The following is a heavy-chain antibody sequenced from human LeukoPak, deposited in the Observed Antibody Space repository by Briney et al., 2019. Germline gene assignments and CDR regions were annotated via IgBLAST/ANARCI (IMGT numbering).Heavy chain of an antibody. CDR3: ARNRIQLWSNYYYYGMDV. Sequence: ASVKVSCKASGYTFTGYYMHWVRQAPGQGLEWMGWINPNSGGTNYAQKFQGWVTMTRDTSISTAYMELSRLRSDDTAVYYYARNRIQLWSNYYYYGMDVWGQGTTVTVSS. CDR2: INPNSGGT. CDR1: GYTFTGYY. J-gene: IGHJ6*02. D-gene: IGHD5-18*01. V-gene: IGHV1-2*04.